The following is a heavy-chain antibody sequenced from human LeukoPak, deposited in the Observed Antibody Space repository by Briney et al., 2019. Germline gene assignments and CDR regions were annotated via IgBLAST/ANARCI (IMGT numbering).Heavy chain of an antibody. V-gene: IGHV4-59*13. CDR1: GGSITSYS. Sequence: PSETLSLTCTASGGSITSYSWSWIRQSPGKGLECIGYIFYSGGTNYNPSLKSRVTISVDTSKNQFSLKLSSVTAADTAVYFRARGNGYPHFDYWGQGTLVTVSS. J-gene: IGHJ4*02. D-gene: IGHD5-24*01. CDR3: ARGNGYPHFDY. CDR2: IFYSGGT.